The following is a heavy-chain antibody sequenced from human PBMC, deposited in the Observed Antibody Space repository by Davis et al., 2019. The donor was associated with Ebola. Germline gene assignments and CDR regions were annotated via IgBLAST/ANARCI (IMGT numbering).Heavy chain of an antibody. CDR2: INPSGGST. J-gene: IGHJ4*02. V-gene: IGHV1-46*01. D-gene: IGHD3-22*01. CDR1: GYTFTSYY. Sequence: ASVKVSCKASGYTFTSYYMHWVRQAPGQGLEWMGIINPSGGSTSYAQKFQGRVTMTRDTSTSTAYMELSSLRSTDTAVYFCARTNFHFDSSGQGYSFDYWGQGTLVTVSS. CDR3: ARTNFHFDSSGQGYSFDY.